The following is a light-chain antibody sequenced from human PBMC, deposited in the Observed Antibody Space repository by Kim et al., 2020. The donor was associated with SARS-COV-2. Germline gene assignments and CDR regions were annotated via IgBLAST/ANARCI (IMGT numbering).Light chain of an antibody. V-gene: IGLV1-44*01. CDR1: NSNIGSNP. Sequence: QSVLIQPPSASGTPGQRVTISCSGSNSNIGSNPVNWYQQLPRRAPKLLIASNNQRPSGVPDRFSGSKSGTSASLVISGLQSEDEADYYCAAWDDSLNGYVGFGGGTQLTVL. J-gene: IGLJ2*01. CDR3: AAWDDSLNGYVG. CDR2: SNN.